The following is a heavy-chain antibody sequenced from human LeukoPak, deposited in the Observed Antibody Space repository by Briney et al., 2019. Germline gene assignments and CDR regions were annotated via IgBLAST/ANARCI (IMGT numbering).Heavy chain of an antibody. J-gene: IGHJ4*02. D-gene: IGHD5-18*01. Sequence: SVKVSCKASGYTFTSYGISWVRQAPGQGLEWMGGIIPIFGTANYAQKFQGRVTITADESTSTAYMELSSLRSEDTAVYYCARGYSYGYSFDYWGQGTLVTVSS. CDR2: IIPIFGTA. CDR1: GYTFTSYG. CDR3: ARGYSYGYSFDY. V-gene: IGHV1-69*13.